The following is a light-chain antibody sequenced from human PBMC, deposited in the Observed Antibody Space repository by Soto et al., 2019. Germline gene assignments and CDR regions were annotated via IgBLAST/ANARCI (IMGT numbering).Light chain of an antibody. CDR2: GAS. Sequence: EIVLTQSPGTLSLSPGERATLSCRASQSVSSNYLAWYQQKPGQAPRLLIYGASSRATGIPDRFSASGSGTDFTLTISRLEPEDFAVYYCQQYGSSPRTFGPGTKLEI. CDR3: QQYGSSPRT. CDR1: QSVSSNY. J-gene: IGKJ2*01. V-gene: IGKV3-20*01.